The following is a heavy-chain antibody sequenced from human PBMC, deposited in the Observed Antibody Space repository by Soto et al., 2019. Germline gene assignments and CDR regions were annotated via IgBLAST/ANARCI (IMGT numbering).Heavy chain of an antibody. D-gene: IGHD3-10*01. Sequence: SETLSLTCTVSGGSISSYYWSWIRQPPGKGLEWIGYIYYSGSTNYSPSLTSRITISLDTSKNQFSLTMHSVTAADTATYYCARVRRHVGIRRNTHARGFDSWGQGILVTVSS. V-gene: IGHV4-59*12. CDR2: IYYSGST. CDR1: GGSISSYY. CDR3: ARVRRHVGIRRNTHARGFDS. J-gene: IGHJ4*02.